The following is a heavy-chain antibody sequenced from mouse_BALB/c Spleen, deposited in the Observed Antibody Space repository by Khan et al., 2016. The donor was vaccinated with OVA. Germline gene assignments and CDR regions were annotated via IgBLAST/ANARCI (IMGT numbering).Heavy chain of an antibody. J-gene: IGHJ3*01. V-gene: IGHV1S137*01. CDR1: GYTFTDFT. CDR2: ISTYYGDA. Sequence: VQLQESGTELVRPGVSVKISCKGSGYTFTDFTMHWMKQSHAMSLEWIGVISTYYGDADYNQKFKGKATMTVDKSSNTAYMDLARLTSEDSAIYSGARGVGGDRFLYWGQGTLVTVSA. CDR3: ARGVGGDRFLY. D-gene: IGHD1-1*02.